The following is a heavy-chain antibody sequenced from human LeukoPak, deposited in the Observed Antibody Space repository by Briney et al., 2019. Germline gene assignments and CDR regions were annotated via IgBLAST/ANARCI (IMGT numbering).Heavy chain of an antibody. Sequence: GGSLRLSCAASGFTFSSYWMSWVRQAPGKGLEWVANIKQDGSEKYYVDSVKGRFTISRDNAKNSLYLQMNSLRAEDTAVYYCAREVVVDLAAGYYYYYMDVWGKGTTVTVSS. CDR1: GFTFSSYW. J-gene: IGHJ6*03. V-gene: IGHV3-7*01. D-gene: IGHD2-15*01. CDR2: IKQDGSEK. CDR3: AREVVVDLAAGYYYYYMDV.